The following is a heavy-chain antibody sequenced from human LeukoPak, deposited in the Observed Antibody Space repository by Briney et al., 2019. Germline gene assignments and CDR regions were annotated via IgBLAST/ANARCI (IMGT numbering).Heavy chain of an antibody. CDR3: ARSKRTYDF. V-gene: IGHV3-11*01. J-gene: IGHJ4*02. CDR2: ISNRGYSK. CDR1: GFNFSDHY. Sequence: GGSLRLSCAVSGFNFSDHYMTWIRQAPGRGLEWVSYISNRGYSKYYADSVKGRFTISRDNSNNSLYLQMNSLRPEDTAVYYCARSKRTYDFWGQGTLVTVSS.